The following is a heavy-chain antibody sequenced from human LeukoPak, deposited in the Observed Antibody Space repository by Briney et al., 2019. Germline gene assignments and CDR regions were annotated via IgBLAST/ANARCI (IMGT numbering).Heavy chain of an antibody. V-gene: IGHV3-23*01. CDR1: GFTFSSYA. D-gene: IGHD4-17*01. J-gene: IGHJ1*01. CDR3: ATSYGPSAYFQH. Sequence: GGSLRLSCAASGFTFSSYAMSWVRQAPGKGLEWVSAISGSGGSTYHADSVKGRFTISRDNSKNTLYLQMNSLRAEDTAVYYCATSYGPSAYFQHWGQGTLVTVSS. CDR2: ISGSGGST.